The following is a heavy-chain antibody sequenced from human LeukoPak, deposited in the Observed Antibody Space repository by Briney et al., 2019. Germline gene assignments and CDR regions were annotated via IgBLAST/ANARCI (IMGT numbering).Heavy chain of an antibody. V-gene: IGHV3-30*04. D-gene: IGHD3-22*01. J-gene: IGHJ3*02. CDR2: ISYDGSNK. CDR1: GFTFSSYA. CDR3: ARDAEYDSSGRNAFDI. Sequence: PGRSLRLSCAASGFTFSSYAMHWVRQAPGKGLEWVAVISYDGSNKYYADSVKGRFTISRDNSKNTLYLQMNSLRAEDTAVYYCARDAEYDSSGRNAFDIWGQGTMVTVSP.